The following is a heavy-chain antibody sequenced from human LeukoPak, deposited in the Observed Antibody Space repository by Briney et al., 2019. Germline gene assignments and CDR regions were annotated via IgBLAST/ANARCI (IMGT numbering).Heavy chain of an antibody. CDR2: ISTYNGNT. D-gene: IGHD6-13*01. V-gene: IGHV1-18*01. CDR3: ARGGVSNSWYRTPDY. J-gene: IGHJ4*02. Sequence: ASVKVSCKASGHTFTNYGLSWARQAPGQGLEWMGWISTYNGNTNYAQKFQGRVTMTTDTSTSTGYMEMRSLRSDDTAVYYCARGGVSNSWYRTPDYWGQGTLVTVSS. CDR1: GHTFTNYG.